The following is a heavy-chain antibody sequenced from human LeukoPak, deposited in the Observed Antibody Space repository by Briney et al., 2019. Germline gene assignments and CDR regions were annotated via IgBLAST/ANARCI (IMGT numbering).Heavy chain of an antibody. CDR2: IYTSGST. D-gene: IGHD2-21*02. CDR1: GVSISSGSYY. Sequence: PSETLSLTCTVSGVSISSGSYYWSWIRQPAGRGLEWIGRIYTSGSTKYNPSLKSRVTISVDTSKKQFSLKLSSVTAADTAVYYCARTYCGGDCRGYYYHYYMDVWGKGTTVTISS. V-gene: IGHV4-61*02. J-gene: IGHJ6*03. CDR3: ARTYCGGDCRGYYYHYYMDV.